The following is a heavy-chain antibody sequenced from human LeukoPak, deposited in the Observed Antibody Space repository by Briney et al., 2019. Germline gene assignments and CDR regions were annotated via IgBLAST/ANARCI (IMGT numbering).Heavy chain of an antibody. CDR2: ISGSGDNT. D-gene: IGHD2-2*01. CDR3: AKPLGYCSSTNCFYYYGMDV. J-gene: IGHJ6*02. Sequence: GGSLRLSCAASGFTLSSFAMSWVRQAPGKGLEWVSGISGSGDNTYYADSVKGRFTISRDNSKNTLYLQVNSLRAEDTAVYYCAKPLGYCSSTNCFYYYGMDVWGQGTTVTVSS. V-gene: IGHV3-23*01. CDR1: GFTLSSFA.